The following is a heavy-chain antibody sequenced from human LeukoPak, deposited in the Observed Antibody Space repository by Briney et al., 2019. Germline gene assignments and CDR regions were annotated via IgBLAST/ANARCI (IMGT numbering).Heavy chain of an antibody. CDR1: GYSITTGYC. D-gene: IGHD2-15*01. V-gene: IGHV4-38-2*02. J-gene: IGHJ4*02. CDR2: ICHNGNT. Sequence: PSETLSLTCTVSGYSITTGYCWAWMRQPPGKGLEWIGTICHNGNTYYNPSLKSRITLSLHTSKNQFSLKLSSVTAADTAVYYCARDGGYCSGGSRYSDYWGQGTLVTVSS. CDR3: ARDGGYCSGGSRYSDY.